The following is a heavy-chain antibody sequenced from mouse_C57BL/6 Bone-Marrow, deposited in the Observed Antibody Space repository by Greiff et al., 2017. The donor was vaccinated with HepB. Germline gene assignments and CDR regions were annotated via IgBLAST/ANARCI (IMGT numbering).Heavy chain of an antibody. CDR2: ISSGGDYI. J-gene: IGHJ4*01. CDR1: GFTFSSYA. D-gene: IGHD2-3*01. V-gene: IGHV5-9-1*02. Sequence: EVKLQESGEGLVKPGGSLKLSCAASGFTFSSYAMSWVRQTPEKRLEWVAYISSGGDYIYYADTVKGRFTISRDNARNTLYLQMSSLKSEVTAMYYCTRGRGGYYPLYAMDYWGQGTSVTVSS. CDR3: TRGRGGYYPLYAMDY.